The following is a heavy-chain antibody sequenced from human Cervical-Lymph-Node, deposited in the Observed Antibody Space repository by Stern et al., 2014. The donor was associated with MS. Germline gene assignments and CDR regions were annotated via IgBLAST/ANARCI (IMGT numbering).Heavy chain of an antibody. D-gene: IGHD3-10*02. CDR1: GGTFFSYV. Sequence: VQLVESGPEVKKPGSSVKVSCTASGGTFFSYVISWMRQAPGQGPEWMGGIRPLFGKAKYAEKWQGRITMTADESTSTVYMELSSLRSDDTAVYFCAKERCNTYVFDLWGQGTLVTVSS. J-gene: IGHJ5*02. V-gene: IGHV1-69*01. CDR3: AKERCNTYVFDL. CDR2: IRPLFGKA.